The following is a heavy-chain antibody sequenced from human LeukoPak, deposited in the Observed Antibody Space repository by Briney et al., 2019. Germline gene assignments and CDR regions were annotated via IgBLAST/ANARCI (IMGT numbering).Heavy chain of an antibody. CDR2: IIPILGIA. CDR3: ARAVAGLDY. D-gene: IGHD6-19*01. J-gene: IGHJ4*02. Sequence: ASVKVSCKASGGTFSSYAISWVRQAPGQGLEWMGRIIPILGIANYAQKFQGRVTITADKSTSIAYMELSSLRSEDTAVCYCARAVAGLDYWGQGTLVTVSS. CDR1: GGTFSSYA. V-gene: IGHV1-69*04.